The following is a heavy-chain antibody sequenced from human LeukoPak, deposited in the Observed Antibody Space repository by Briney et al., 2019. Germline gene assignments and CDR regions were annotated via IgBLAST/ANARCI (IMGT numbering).Heavy chain of an antibody. V-gene: IGHV4-59*10. J-gene: IGHJ4*02. D-gene: IGHD6-13*01. CDR2: IYTSGST. CDR1: GGSFSGYY. CDR3: ARVSSWFDGFDY. Sequence: PSETLSLTCAVYGGSFSGYYWSWIRQPPGKGLEWIGRIYTSGSTNYNPSLKSRVTISVDTSKNQFSLKLSSVTAADTAVYYCARVSSWFDGFDYWGQGTLVTVSS.